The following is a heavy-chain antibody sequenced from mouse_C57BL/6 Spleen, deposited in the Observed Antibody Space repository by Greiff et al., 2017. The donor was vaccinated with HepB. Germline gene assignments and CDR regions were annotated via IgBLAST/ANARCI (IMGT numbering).Heavy chain of an antibody. D-gene: IGHD1-1*01. Sequence: VQLQQSGPGLVAPSQSLSITCTVSGFSFTSYAISWVRQPPGKGLEWLGVIWTGGGTNYNTALKSRLTISKNNAKSQVFLKMNSLQTDDTARYYCARFLLICGNYYFDYWGQGTTLTVSS. CDR1: GFSFTSYA. V-gene: IGHV2-9-1*01. CDR2: IWTGGGT. J-gene: IGHJ2*01. CDR3: ARFLLICGNYYFDY.